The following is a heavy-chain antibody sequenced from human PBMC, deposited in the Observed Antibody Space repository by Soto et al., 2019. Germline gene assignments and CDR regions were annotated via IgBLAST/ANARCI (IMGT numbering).Heavy chain of an antibody. D-gene: IGHD4-17*01. CDR1: GFTFSIYA. CDR3: AKDRYPYGDYRYFFDY. CDR2: ILGSGGST. J-gene: IGHJ4*02. Sequence: EVQLLESGGGLVQPGGSLRLSCAASGFTFSIYAMTWVRQAPGKGLEWVSAILGSGGSTYYADSVKGRFTISRDNSKNMLYLQMNSLRAEDTAVYSCAKDRYPYGDYRYFFDYWGQGTLVTVSS. V-gene: IGHV3-23*01.